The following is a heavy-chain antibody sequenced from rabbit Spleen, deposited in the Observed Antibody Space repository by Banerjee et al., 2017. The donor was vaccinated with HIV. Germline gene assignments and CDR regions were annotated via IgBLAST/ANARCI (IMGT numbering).Heavy chain of an antibody. CDR2: IDTGSGST. V-gene: IGHV1S40*01. CDR3: ARENNYDDYGHYKL. J-gene: IGHJ4*01. D-gene: IGHD2-1*01. Sequence: QSLEESGGDLVKPGASLTLTCTASGFTLSSYWMCWVRQAPGKGLEWSACIDTGSGSTYYASWAKGRFTISKTSSTTVTLQMTSLTAADTATYFCARENNYDDYGHYKLWGPGTLVTVS. CDR1: GFTLSSYW.